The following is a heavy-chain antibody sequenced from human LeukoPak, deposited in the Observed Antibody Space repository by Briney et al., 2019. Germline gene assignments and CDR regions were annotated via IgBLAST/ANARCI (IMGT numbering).Heavy chain of an antibody. D-gene: IGHD3-22*01. Sequence: GRSLRLSCAASGFTFSSYGMHWVRQAPGKGLEWVAVISYDGSNKYYADSVKGRFTISRDNSKNTLYLQMNSLRAEDTAVYYCTSSGYYYEVDYWGQGTLVTVSS. CDR2: ISYDGSNK. J-gene: IGHJ4*02. V-gene: IGHV3-30*03. CDR3: TSSGYYYEVDY. CDR1: GFTFSSYG.